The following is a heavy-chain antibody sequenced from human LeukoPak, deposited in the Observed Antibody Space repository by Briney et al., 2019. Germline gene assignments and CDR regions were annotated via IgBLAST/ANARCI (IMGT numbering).Heavy chain of an antibody. Sequence: GGSLRLSCAASGFTFSDHYMDWVRQAPGKGLEWVGRTRNKANSYTTEYAASVKGRFTISRDDSKNSLYLQMNSLRAEDTAVYYCARDTYSSSWHDDAPHYYYMDVWGKGTTVTVSS. J-gene: IGHJ6*03. CDR2: TRNKANSYTT. CDR1: GFTFSDHY. V-gene: IGHV3-72*01. CDR3: ARDTYSSSWHDDAPHYYYMDV. D-gene: IGHD6-13*01.